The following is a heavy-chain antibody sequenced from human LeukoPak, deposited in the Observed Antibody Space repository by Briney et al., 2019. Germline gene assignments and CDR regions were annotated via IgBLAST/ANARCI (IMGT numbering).Heavy chain of an antibody. V-gene: IGHV4-34*01. CDR2: INHSGST. Sequence: TSETLSLTCAVYGGSFSGYYWSWIRQPPGKGLEWIGEINHSGSTNCNPSLKSRVTISVDTSKNQFSLKLSSVTAADTAVYYCARGRRITMVRGVTMYYYGMDVWGQGTTVTVSS. J-gene: IGHJ6*02. CDR1: GGSFSGYY. D-gene: IGHD3-10*01. CDR3: ARGRRITMVRGVTMYYYGMDV.